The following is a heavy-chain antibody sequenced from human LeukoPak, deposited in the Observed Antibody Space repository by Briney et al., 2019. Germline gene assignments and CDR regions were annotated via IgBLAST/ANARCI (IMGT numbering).Heavy chain of an antibody. CDR1: GGSISSTTYY. CDR3: AREPYYGMDV. V-gene: IGHV4-31*03. CDR2: IYYSGST. J-gene: IGHJ6*02. Sequence: SETLSLTCIVSGGSISSTTYYWGWIRQHPGKGLEWIGYIYYSGSTYYNPSLKSRVTISVDTSKNQFSLKLSSVTAADTAVYYCAREPYYGMDVWGQGTTVTVSS.